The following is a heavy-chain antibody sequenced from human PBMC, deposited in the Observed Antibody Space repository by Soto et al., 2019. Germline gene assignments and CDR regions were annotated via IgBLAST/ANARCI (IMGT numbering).Heavy chain of an antibody. J-gene: IGHJ4*02. D-gene: IGHD2-8*01. CDR1: GFTFSPYE. V-gene: IGHV3-48*03. CDR2: ISSSGSTI. CDR3: VREAPCSNGVCQFDY. Sequence: GSLRLSCAASGFTFSPYEMSWDRQAPGKGLEWISYISSSGSTIHYADSVKGRFSISRDNAKKSLFLQMNSLRAEDTAVYYCVREAPCSNGVCQFDYWGRGTLVTVSS.